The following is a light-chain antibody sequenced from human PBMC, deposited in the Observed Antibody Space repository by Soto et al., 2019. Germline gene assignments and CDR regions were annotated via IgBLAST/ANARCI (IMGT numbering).Light chain of an antibody. CDR1: QSVDSN. V-gene: IGKV3-15*01. CDR2: GAS. CDR3: QHYNDRPLT. Sequence: EIVLTQSPGTLSLSPWEGSTLSCRASQSVDSNYLAWYQQKPGQAPRLLIYGASTRATGIPARFSGSGSGTEFTLTISSLQSEDFAVYSCQHYNDRPLTFGGGTKVDIK. J-gene: IGKJ4*01.